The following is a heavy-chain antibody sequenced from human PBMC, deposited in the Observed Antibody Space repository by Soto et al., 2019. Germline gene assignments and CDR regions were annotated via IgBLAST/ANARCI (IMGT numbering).Heavy chain of an antibody. CDR1: GFTFSSYG. V-gene: IGHV3-30*18. D-gene: IGHD3-10*01. CDR2: ISYDGSNK. CDR3: AKVLGSGPTRYYYYYYGMDV. J-gene: IGHJ6*02. Sequence: GGSLRLSCAASGFTFSSYGMHWVRQAPGKGLEWVAVISYDGSNKYYADYVKGRLTISRDNSKNTLYLQMNSLRAEDTAVYYCAKVLGSGPTRYYYYYYGMDVWGQGTTVTVSS.